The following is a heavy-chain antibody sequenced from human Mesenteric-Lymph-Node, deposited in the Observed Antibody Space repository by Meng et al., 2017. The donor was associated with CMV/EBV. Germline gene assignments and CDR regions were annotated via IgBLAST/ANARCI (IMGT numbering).Heavy chain of an antibody. D-gene: IGHD3-10*01. CDR1: GFTFNNYW. CDR3: TRMFEGGTFGFRY. Sequence: GESLKISCATSGFTFNNYWMHWVRQAPGKGLVWVSRINGDGSSANYADSVKGRFTTSRDNAKNTLYLQLSNVRAEDTGVYYCTRMFEGGTFGFRYWGQGTLVTVSS. CDR2: INGDGSSA. V-gene: IGHV3-74*01. J-gene: IGHJ4*02.